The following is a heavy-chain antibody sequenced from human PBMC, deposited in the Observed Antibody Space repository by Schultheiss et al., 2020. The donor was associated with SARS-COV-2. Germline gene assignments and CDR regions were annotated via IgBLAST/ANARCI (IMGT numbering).Heavy chain of an antibody. D-gene: IGHD6-13*01. CDR1: GGSINW. V-gene: IGHV4-4*07. CDR3: ARDRSSSWSYDP. J-gene: IGHJ5*02. Sequence: SETLSLTCGVSGGSINWCSWVRQSPGKGLEWIGRIYTSGSTNYNPSLKSRVTMSVDTSKNQFSLKLSSVTAADTAVYYCARDRSSSWSYDPWGQGTLVTVSS. CDR2: IYTSGST.